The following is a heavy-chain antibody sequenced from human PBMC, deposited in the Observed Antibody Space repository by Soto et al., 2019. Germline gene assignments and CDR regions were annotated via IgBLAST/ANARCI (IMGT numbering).Heavy chain of an antibody. CDR2: IYPGDSDT. D-gene: IGHD2-21*01. J-gene: IGHJ3*02. V-gene: IGHV5-51*01. CDR3: GRVEMATYAFDI. Sequence: GESLKISCKGSGYSFTSYWIGWVRQMPGKGLEWMGIIYPGDSDTRYSPSFQGQVTISADKSISTAYLQWSSLKASDIAMYYCGRVEMATYAFDIWGQGKRGTVS. CDR1: GYSFTSYW.